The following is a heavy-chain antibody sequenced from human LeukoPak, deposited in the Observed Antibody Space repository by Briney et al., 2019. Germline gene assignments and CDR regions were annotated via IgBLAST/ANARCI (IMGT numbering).Heavy chain of an antibody. CDR1: GFTFSSYA. V-gene: IGHV3-23*01. Sequence: PGGSLTLSCAASGFTFSSYAMSWVCQAPGKGLEWVSAISGSGGSTYYADSVKGRFTISRDNSKNTLYLQMNSLRAEDTAVYYCAKESCSSRCNFDYWGQGTLVTVSS. CDR3: AKESCSSRCNFDY. CDR2: ISGSGGST. D-gene: IGHD2-2*01. J-gene: IGHJ4*02.